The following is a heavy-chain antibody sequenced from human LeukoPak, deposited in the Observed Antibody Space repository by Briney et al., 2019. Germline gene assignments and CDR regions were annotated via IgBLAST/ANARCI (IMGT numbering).Heavy chain of an antibody. D-gene: IGHD3-10*01. CDR3: ARTQSYGSGSYRSFYFDY. CDR1: GGSISSYY. Sequence: SETLSLTCTVSGGSISSYYWSWIRQPPGKGLEWIGYIYYSGSTNYNPSLKSRVTISVDTSKNQFSLKLSSVTAADTAVYYCARTQSYGSGSYRSFYFDYWGQGTLVTVSS. V-gene: IGHV4-59*01. CDR2: IYYSGST. J-gene: IGHJ4*02.